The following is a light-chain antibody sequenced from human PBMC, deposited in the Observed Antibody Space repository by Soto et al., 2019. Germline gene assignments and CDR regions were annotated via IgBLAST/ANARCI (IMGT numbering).Light chain of an antibody. CDR1: QSVSSSY. CDR3: QQYGISPFT. Sequence: EIVLTQSPGTLSLSPGERATLSCRASQSVSSSYLAWYQQKPGQAPRLLIYGASSRATGLPDRFSGSGSGTDFTLTISRLEPEDFTVYYCQQYGISPFTFGPGTKVDVK. CDR2: GAS. V-gene: IGKV3-20*01. J-gene: IGKJ3*01.